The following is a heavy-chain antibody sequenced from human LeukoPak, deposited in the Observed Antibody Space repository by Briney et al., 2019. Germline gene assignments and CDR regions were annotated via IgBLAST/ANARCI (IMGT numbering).Heavy chain of an antibody. V-gene: IGHV4-39*01. CDR2: IYYSGST. Sequence: KPSETLSLTCTVSGGSISSSSYYWGWIRQPPGKGLEWIGRIYYSGSTYYNPSLKSRVTISVDTSKNQFSLKLSSVTAADTAVYYCARQRIVVVPAAIVRSPKIDFDIWGQGTMVTVSS. CDR1: GGSISSSSYY. D-gene: IGHD2-2*01. J-gene: IGHJ3*02. CDR3: ARQRIVVVPAAIVRSPKIDFDI.